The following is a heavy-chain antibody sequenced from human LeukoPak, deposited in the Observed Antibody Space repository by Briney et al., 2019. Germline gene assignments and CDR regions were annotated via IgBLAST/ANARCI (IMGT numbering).Heavy chain of an antibody. D-gene: IGHD1-14*01. CDR1: GFTFSSYS. J-gene: IGHJ6*02. CDR3: ARSEEPYYYGMDV. V-gene: IGHV3-21*01. CDR2: ISSSSSYI. Sequence: PGGSLRLSCAASGFTFSSYSMNWVRQAPGKGLEWVSSISSSSSYIYYADSVEGRFTISRDNAKNSLYLQMNSLRAEDTAVYYCARSEEPYYYGMDVWGQGTTVTVSS.